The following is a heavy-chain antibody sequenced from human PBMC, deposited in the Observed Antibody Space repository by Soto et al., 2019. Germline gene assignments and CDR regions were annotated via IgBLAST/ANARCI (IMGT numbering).Heavy chain of an antibody. V-gene: IGHV1-18*04. J-gene: IGHJ3*02. D-gene: IGHD3-22*01. CDR2: ISGYNGNT. CDR3: ARVGTGYYDSSGSPGAFDI. CDR1: GYTFTNYG. Sequence: ASVKVSCKASGYTFTNYGISWVRQAPGQGLEWMGWISGYNGNTNYAQKFQVRVTMTTDTSTSTAYMEVRSLRSEDTAVYYCARVGTGYYDSSGSPGAFDIWGQGTMVTVSS.